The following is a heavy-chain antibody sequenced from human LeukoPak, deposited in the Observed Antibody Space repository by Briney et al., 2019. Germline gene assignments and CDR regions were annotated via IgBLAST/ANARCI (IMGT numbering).Heavy chain of an antibody. J-gene: IGHJ5*02. D-gene: IGHD2-2*01. CDR3: ARGVVPAANNNWFDP. CDR2: IFYSGST. V-gene: IGHV4-59*01. CDR1: GGSISSYY. Sequence: PSETLSLTCTVSGGSISSYYWSWIRQPPGKGLEWIGSIFYSGSTNYNPSLKSRVTISVDTSKNQFSLKLNSVTAADTAVYYCARGVVPAANNNWFDPWGQGTLVTVSS.